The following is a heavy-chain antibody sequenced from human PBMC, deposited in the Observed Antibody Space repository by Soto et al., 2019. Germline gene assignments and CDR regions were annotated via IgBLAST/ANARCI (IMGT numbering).Heavy chain of an antibody. J-gene: IGHJ6*02. V-gene: IGHV1-69*12. D-gene: IGHD5-12*01. CDR1: GGTFSSYA. Sequence: QVQLVQSGAEVKKPGSSVKVSCKASGGTFSSYAISWVRQAPGQGLEWMGGIIPIFGTANYAQKFQGRVTITADESTSTAYMELSSLRSEDTAVYYCATHPMATITYYDGMDVWGQGTTVTVSS. CDR3: ATHPMATITYYDGMDV. CDR2: IIPIFGTA.